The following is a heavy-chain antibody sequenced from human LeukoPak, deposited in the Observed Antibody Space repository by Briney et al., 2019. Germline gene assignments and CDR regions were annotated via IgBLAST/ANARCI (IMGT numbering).Heavy chain of an antibody. D-gene: IGHD3-22*01. CDR1: GFTFSNYW. Sequence: GGSLRLSCAASGFTFSNYWMNWVRQAPGRGLEWVANIKEDGSDKYYVDSVKGRFSISKDNAKNSLYLQMNSLRAEDTAVYYCARGKYDSSPFLQHWGQGTLVTVSS. V-gene: IGHV3-7*03. J-gene: IGHJ1*01. CDR3: ARGKYDSSPFLQH. CDR2: IKEDGSDK.